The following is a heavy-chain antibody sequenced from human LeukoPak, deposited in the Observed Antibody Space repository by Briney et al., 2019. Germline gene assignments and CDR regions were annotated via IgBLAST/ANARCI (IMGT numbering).Heavy chain of an antibody. J-gene: IGHJ6*03. CDR2: IYTSGST. V-gene: IGHV4-4*07. Sequence: SETLSLTCTVSGGSISSYYWSWIRQPAGKGLEWIGRIYTSGSTNYNPSLKSRVTMSIDTSKNQFSLKLSSVTAADTAVYYCARATTCSSTSCPLSWDYYYYMDVWGKGTTVTVSS. CDR3: ARATTCSSTSCPLSWDYYYYMDV. CDR1: GGSISSYY. D-gene: IGHD2-2*01.